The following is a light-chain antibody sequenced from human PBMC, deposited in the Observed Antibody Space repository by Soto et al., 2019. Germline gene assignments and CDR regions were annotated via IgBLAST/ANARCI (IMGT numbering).Light chain of an antibody. CDR2: GES. J-gene: IGKJ4*01. CDR3: QKFSSYPLT. CDR1: QSVSSSY. Sequence: EIVLTQSPGTLSVSPGERATLSCRASQSVSSSYLAWYQQKPGQAPRILIYGESSRATGIPDRFSGSGSGTDLTLTISEVQPEDFALYYCQKFSSYPLTCGGGTKVDIK. V-gene: IGKV3-20*01.